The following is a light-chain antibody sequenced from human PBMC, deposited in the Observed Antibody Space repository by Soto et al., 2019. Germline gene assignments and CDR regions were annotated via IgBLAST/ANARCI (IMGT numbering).Light chain of an antibody. V-gene: IGLV2-14*03. Sequence: QSVLTQPASVSGSPGQSITISCTGTSSDLGTSNYVSWYQHHPGKAPKLMIYAVSNRPSGVSNRFSGSKSGNTASLTISGLQAEDEADYYCDSYTSSSTHVFGGGTKLTVL. CDR3: DSYTSSSTHV. J-gene: IGLJ2*01. CDR2: AVS. CDR1: SSDLGTSNY.